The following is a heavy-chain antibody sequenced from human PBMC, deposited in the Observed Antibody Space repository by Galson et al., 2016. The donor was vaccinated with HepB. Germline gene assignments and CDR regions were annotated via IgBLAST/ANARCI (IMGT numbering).Heavy chain of an antibody. J-gene: IGHJ4*02. CDR2: ISAYNGNT. CDR3: ARGVRRAFYYDSSGYLVYFDY. D-gene: IGHD3-22*01. V-gene: IGHV1-18*01. Sequence: SGYTFTNYGISWVRQAPGQGLEWMGWISAYNGNTNYAQNLQGRVTMTTDTSTSTAYMELRSLRSDDTAVYFCARGVRRAFYYDSSGYLVYFDYWGQGTLVTVSS. CDR1: GYTFTNYG.